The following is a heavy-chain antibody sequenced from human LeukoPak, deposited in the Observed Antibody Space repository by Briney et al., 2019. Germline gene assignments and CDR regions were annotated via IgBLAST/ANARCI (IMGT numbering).Heavy chain of an antibody. CDR2: IYTSGST. CDR1: GGSISSYY. Sequence: SETLSLTCTVSGGSISSYYWSWIRQPAGKGLEWIGRIYTSGSTNYNPSLKSRVTMSVDTSKNQFSLKLSSVTAADTAVYYCARVGAAHTSSAEYFDLWGRGTLVTVSS. D-gene: IGHD2-2*01. CDR3: ARVGAAHTSSAEYFDL. V-gene: IGHV4-4*07. J-gene: IGHJ2*01.